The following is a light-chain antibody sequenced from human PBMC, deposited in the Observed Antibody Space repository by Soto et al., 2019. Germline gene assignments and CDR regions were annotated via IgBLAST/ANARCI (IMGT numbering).Light chain of an antibody. Sequence: EIVLTQSPDILSLSPGERATLSCRASQSVSSNYLVWFQQKPGQAPRLVFYDASTRATGIPDRFSGSGSGTDFTLTISGLEPEDFAVYYCYQFGKAPLTFGGGTKVEIK. J-gene: IGKJ4*01. CDR3: YQFGKAPLT. V-gene: IGKV3-20*01. CDR2: DAS. CDR1: QSVSSNY.